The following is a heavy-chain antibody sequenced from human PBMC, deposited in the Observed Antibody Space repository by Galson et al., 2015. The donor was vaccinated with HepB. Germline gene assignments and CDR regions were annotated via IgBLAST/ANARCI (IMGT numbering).Heavy chain of an antibody. CDR1: GFTFSSYA. D-gene: IGHD4-17*01. J-gene: IGHJ4*02. CDR3: VKEGDMVTVTTVTYFDY. CDR2: ISSNGGST. Sequence: SLRLSCAASGFTFSSYAMHWVRQAPGKGLEYVSAISSNGGSTYYADSVKGRFTISRDNSKNTLYLQMSSLRAEDTAVYYCVKEGDMVTVTTVTYFDYWGQGTLVTVSS. V-gene: IGHV3-64D*06.